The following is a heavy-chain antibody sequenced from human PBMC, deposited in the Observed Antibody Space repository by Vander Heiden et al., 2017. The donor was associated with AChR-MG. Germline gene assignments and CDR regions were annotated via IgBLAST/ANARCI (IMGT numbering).Heavy chain of an antibody. CDR2: IGTAGDT. V-gene: IGHV3-13*01. CDR3: ARGPRGVDYVWGSYRSGCMDV. CDR1: GFTFSSSD. D-gene: IGHD3-16*02. J-gene: IGHJ6*02. Sequence: EVQLVESGGGLVQPGGSLRLSCAASGFTFSSSDMHGVRQATGKGLEWVSAIGTAGDTYYPGSVKGRFTISRENAKNSLYLQMNSLRAGDTAVYYCARGPRGVDYVWGSYRSGCMDVWGQGTTVTVSS.